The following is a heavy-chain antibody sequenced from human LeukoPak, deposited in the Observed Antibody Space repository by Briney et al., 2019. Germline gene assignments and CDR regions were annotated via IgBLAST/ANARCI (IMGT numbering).Heavy chain of an antibody. J-gene: IGHJ5*02. CDR2: TNLNSGGT. CDR1: GYTFTCYY. V-gene: IGHV1-2*06. Sequence: GASVTVSFKASGYTFTCYYMHWVRQAPGQGLEWMGRTNLNSGGTNYAQKFQGRLTMTRDTSISTAYMELSRLRSDDTAVYYCARARFGSFNWFDPWGQGTLVTVSS. CDR3: ARARFGSFNWFDP. D-gene: IGHD3-10*01.